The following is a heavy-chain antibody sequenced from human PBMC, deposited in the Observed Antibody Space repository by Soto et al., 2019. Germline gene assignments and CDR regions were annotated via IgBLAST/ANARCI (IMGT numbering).Heavy chain of an antibody. CDR1: GYSISSGYY. Sequence: SETLSLTCAVSGYSISSGYYWGWIRQPPGKGLEWIGSIYHSGSTYYNPSLKSRVTISVDTSKNQFSLKLSSVTAADTAVYYCARCVPPSYGMDVWGQGTTVTVS. V-gene: IGHV4-38-2*01. CDR2: IYHSGST. D-gene: IGHD2-2*01. CDR3: ARCVPPSYGMDV. J-gene: IGHJ6*02.